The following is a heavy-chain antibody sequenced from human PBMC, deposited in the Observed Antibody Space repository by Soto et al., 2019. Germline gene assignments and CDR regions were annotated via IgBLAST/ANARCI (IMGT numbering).Heavy chain of an antibody. V-gene: IGHV3-23*01. D-gene: IGHD3-16*01. CDR1: GFTFSSYA. Sequence: EVQLLESGGGLVQPGGSLRLSCAASGFTFSSYAMTWVRQAPGKGLEWVSVITGGVGVTYYADSVKGRFPISRDNSKNTLYLQMSSLRAEETAVYHCAKCQGETFNKGYFHYWRQGTVVTVSS. CDR3: AKCQGETFNKGYFHY. J-gene: IGHJ4*02. CDR2: ITGGVGVT.